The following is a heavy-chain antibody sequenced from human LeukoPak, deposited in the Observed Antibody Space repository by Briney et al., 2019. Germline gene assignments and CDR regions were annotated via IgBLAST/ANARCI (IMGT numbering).Heavy chain of an antibody. CDR3: ARGRGYCSGGSCYTDGGFDY. CDR2: IYYSGST. D-gene: IGHD2-15*01. J-gene: IGHJ4*02. V-gene: IGHV4-39*07. Sequence: SSETVSLTCTVYGGSISSSSYYWGWIRQPPGKGLEWIGSIYYSGSTYYNPSLKSRVTISVDTSKNQFSLKLSSVTAADTAVYYCARGRGYCSGGSCYTDGGFDYWGQGTLVTVSS. CDR1: GGSISSSSYY.